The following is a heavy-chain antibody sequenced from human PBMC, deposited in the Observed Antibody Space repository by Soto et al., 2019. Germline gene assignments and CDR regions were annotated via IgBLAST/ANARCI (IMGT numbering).Heavy chain of an antibody. CDR2: IIPIFGTA. Sequence: QVQLVQPGAEVKKPGSSVKVSCKASGGTFSSYAISWVRQAPGQGLEWMVGIIPIFGTANYAQKFQGRVTITADESTSTAYMELSSLRSEDTAVYYCARGPMIVVANDWYFDLWGRGTLVTVSS. V-gene: IGHV1-69*01. D-gene: IGHD3-22*01. CDR3: ARGPMIVVANDWYFDL. CDR1: GGTFSSYA. J-gene: IGHJ2*01.